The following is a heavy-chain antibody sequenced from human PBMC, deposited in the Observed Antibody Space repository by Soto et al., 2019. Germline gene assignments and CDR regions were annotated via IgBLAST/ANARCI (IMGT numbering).Heavy chain of an antibody. CDR1: GYTLLSYS. Sequence: QAQLGQSGSEVKRSGASVKVSCKASGYTLLSYSITWVRQAAGQGLEWIGWSDSYTGNTNYEQKFQGRVTMTTDSPTSTAYMELRGLSSDDSAIYYCARYYALADPHGMDVWGQGTTVIVS. CDR2: SDSYTGNT. V-gene: IGHV1-18*04. CDR3: ARYYALADPHGMDV. J-gene: IGHJ6*02. D-gene: IGHD1-26*01.